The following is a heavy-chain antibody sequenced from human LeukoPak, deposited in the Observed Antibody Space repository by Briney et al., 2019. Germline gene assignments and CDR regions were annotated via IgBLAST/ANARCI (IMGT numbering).Heavy chain of an antibody. V-gene: IGHV3-7*04. CDR1: GFTFSSYW. CDR2: IKQDGSEK. Sequence: PGGSLRLSCAASGFTFSSYWMSWARQAPGKGLEWVANIKQDGSEKYYVDSVKGRFTISRDNAKNSLYLQMNSLRAEDTAVYYCARDPRQYYFDYWGQGTLVTVSS. CDR3: ARDPRQYYFDY. J-gene: IGHJ4*02.